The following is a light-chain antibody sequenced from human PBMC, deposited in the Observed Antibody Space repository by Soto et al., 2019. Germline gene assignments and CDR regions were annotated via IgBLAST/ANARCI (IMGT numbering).Light chain of an antibody. J-gene: IGKJ1*01. CDR2: DAS. CDR1: QSITGW. CDR3: QQYGSSGT. Sequence: DIQMTQSPSALSASVGDRVTITCRASQSITGWLAWYQQKPGKAPYLLIYDASNLESGVPSRFSGSGSGTEFTLTISRLEPEDFAVYYCQQYGSSGTFGQGTKVDIK. V-gene: IGKV1-5*01.